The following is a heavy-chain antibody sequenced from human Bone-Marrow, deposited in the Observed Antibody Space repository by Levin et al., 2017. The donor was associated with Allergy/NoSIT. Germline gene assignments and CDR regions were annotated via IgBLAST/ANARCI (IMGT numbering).Heavy chain of an antibody. J-gene: IGHJ4*02. D-gene: IGHD5-18*01. Sequence: WASVKVSCKASGYTFTSYDIHWVRQAPGQGLEWMGWMNPNSGKTGYAQKFQGRVTMTRDTSIGTAYVELSSLRSDDTAVFYCARGRLYSYGFVYWGQGTLVTVSS. V-gene: IGHV1-8*01. CDR2: MNPNSGKT. CDR1: GYTFTSYD. CDR3: ARGRLYSYGFVY.